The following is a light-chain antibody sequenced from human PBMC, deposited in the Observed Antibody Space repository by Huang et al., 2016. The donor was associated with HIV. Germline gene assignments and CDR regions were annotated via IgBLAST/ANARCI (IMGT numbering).Light chain of an antibody. CDR1: QNIDTN. J-gene: IGKJ1*01. CDR3: HQYNDWPPWT. V-gene: IGKV3-15*01. Sequence: EIVMTQSPATLSVSPGERAILLCRASQNIDTNVAWYQQKPGQAPRRLIFSASTRATGISARFTGDGSETEFTLTINSVQSEDVAMYYCHQYNDWPPWTFGQGTRVEI. CDR2: SAS.